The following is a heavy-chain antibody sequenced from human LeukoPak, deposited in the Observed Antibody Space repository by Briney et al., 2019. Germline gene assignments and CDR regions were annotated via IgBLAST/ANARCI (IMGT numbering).Heavy chain of an antibody. Sequence: ASVKVSCKASGYTFISYGINWVRQAPGQGLEWMGWISPHNGNTNYAQKLQGRVTMTTDISTSTAYMEVRSLRSDDTAVYYCARAWIAVAGPGTSDYWGQGTLVMVSS. CDR3: ARAWIAVAGPGTSDY. CDR2: ISPHNGNT. J-gene: IGHJ4*02. CDR1: GYTFISYG. V-gene: IGHV1-18*01. D-gene: IGHD6-19*01.